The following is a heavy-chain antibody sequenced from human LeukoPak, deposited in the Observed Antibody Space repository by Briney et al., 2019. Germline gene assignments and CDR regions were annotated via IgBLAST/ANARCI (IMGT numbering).Heavy chain of an antibody. CDR2: IDPSDSYT. D-gene: IGHD3-10*01. CDR3: ARARGDHYSFDY. CDR1: GYSFTSYW. Sequence: HGESLRISCKGYGYSFTSYWIIWVRPMRGKGLEWMGRIDPSDSYTNYSPSLQGHVTISADKSISAAYLQWSNLKASDTAMYYCARARGDHYSFDYWGQGTLVTVSS. J-gene: IGHJ4*02. V-gene: IGHV5-10-1*01.